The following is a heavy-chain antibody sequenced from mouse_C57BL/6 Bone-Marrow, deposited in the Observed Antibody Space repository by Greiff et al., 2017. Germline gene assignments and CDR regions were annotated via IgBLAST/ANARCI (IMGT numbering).Heavy chain of an antibody. V-gene: IGHV1-55*01. CDR2: IYPGCGST. J-gene: IGHJ1*03. CDR3: ARPYYSNYWYFDV. Sequence: QVQLQQPGAELVKPGASVKMSCKASGYTFTSYWITWVKQRPGQGLEWIGDIYPGCGSTNYNEKFKSKATLTVDTSSSTAYMQLSSLTSEDSAVYYCARPYYSNYWYFDVWGTGTAVTVSS. CDR1: GYTFTSYW. D-gene: IGHD2-5*01.